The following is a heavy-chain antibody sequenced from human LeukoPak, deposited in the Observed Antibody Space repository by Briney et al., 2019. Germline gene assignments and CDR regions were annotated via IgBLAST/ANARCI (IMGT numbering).Heavy chain of an antibody. Sequence: PGGSLRLSCAASGFTVSDNYMSWVRQAPGKGLEWVSVLYSDGRTYYADSMKGRFTISRDNSKNTLDLQMSSLRAEDTAVYYCTSQGEQRYNSGWPPFDYWGQGTLVTVSS. CDR2: LYSDGRT. V-gene: IGHV3-66*04. J-gene: IGHJ4*02. CDR1: GFTVSDNY. CDR3: TSQGEQRYNSGWPPFDY. D-gene: IGHD6-19*01.